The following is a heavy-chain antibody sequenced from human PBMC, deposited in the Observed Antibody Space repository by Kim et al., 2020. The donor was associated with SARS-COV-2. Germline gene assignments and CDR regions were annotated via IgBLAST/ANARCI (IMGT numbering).Heavy chain of an antibody. CDR2: LYADGRT. CDR3: ARGLGHCTSTTCHLPFDY. Sequence: GGSLRLSCAGSGFTVSSSYMTWVRQAPGKGLNWVSVLYADGRTHYADSVKGRFTISRDNSENTVYLQMNSLRAEYTAVYYCARGLGHCTSTTCHLPFDYWGQGTPVTVSS. D-gene: IGHD2-2*01. CDR1: GFTVSSSY. J-gene: IGHJ4*02. V-gene: IGHV3-53*01.